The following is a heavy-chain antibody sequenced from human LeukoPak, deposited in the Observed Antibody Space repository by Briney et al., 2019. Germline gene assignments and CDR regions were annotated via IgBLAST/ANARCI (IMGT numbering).Heavy chain of an antibody. CDR1: GFTVNNSY. V-gene: IGHV3-53*01. CDR3: ARVEGDYYYYYYMDV. D-gene: IGHD2-21*02. CDR2: IYSGGTT. Sequence: GGSLRLSCAASGFTVNNSYMIWVRQAPGKGLEWVSLIYSGGTTYYADSVKGRFTISRDNSKNTLYLQMNSLRAEDTAVYYCARVEGDYYYYYYMDVWGKGTTVTVSS. J-gene: IGHJ6*03.